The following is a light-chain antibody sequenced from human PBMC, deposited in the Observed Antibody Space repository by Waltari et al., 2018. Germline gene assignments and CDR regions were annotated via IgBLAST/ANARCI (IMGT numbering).Light chain of an antibody. CDR2: DNS. V-gene: IGLV1-40*01. J-gene: IGLJ2*01. CDR1: GSNIGAGSA. Sequence: QSVLTQPPSVSGAPRQRLAISCPRRGSNIGAGSAVHWYQQLPGKAPNLLLYDNSTRPLRVPDRYFGSQSGTSASLAITGLQAEDEADYYCQSYDTSLSVVFGGGTKLTVL. CDR3: QSYDTSLSVV.